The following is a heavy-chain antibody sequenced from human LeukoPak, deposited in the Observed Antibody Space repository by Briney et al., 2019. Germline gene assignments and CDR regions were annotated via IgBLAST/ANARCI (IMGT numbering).Heavy chain of an antibody. Sequence: ASVKVSCKASGYTFTSYAMNWVRQAPGQGLEWMGWINTNTGNPTYAQGFTGRFVFSLDTSVSTAYLQISSLKAEDTAVYYCAGALTDYSQLPSDAFDIWGQGTMVTVSS. D-gene: IGHD1-1*01. J-gene: IGHJ3*02. CDR2: INTNTGNP. CDR3: AGALTDYSQLPSDAFDI. V-gene: IGHV7-4-1*02. CDR1: GYTFTSYA.